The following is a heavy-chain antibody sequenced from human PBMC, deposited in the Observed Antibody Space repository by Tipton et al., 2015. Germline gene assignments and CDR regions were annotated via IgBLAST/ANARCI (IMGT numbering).Heavy chain of an antibody. Sequence: GLVKPSQTLSLTCAISGDSVSSNSAAWNWIRQSPSRGLEWLGRTYYRSKWYNDYAVSLKSRITINPDTSKNQFSLQLNSVTPEDTAVYYCARVNCISTSCYVGAWFDPWGQGTLVTVSS. CDR3: ARVNCISTSCYVGAWFDP. CDR1: GDSVSSNSAA. D-gene: IGHD2-2*01. CDR2: TYYRSKWYN. V-gene: IGHV6-1*01. J-gene: IGHJ5*02.